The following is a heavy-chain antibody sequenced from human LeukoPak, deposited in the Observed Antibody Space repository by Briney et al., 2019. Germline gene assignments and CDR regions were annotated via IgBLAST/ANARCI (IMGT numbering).Heavy chain of an antibody. J-gene: IGHJ4*02. Sequence: GGSLRLSCAASGFGFGSYNMYWVRQAPGKGLEWVTLISFDGNDKKYADSAKGRFTVSRDNSKNTLYLQMNSLRAEGTAVYYCAKDRAGGSYSPYWGQGTLVTVSS. D-gene: IGHD1-26*01. CDR2: ISFDGNDK. CDR1: GFGFGSYN. V-gene: IGHV3-30*18. CDR3: AKDRAGGSYSPY.